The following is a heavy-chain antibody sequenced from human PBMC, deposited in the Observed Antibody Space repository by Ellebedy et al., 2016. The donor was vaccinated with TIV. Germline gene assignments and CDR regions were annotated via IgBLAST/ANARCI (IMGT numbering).Heavy chain of an antibody. J-gene: IGHJ2*01. D-gene: IGHD2-15*01. CDR2: IRSKAYGGTT. Sequence: PGGSLRLSCTASGFTFGDYAMSRFRQAPGKGLEWVGFIRSKAYGGTTEYAASVKGRFTISRDDSKSIAYLQMNSLKTEDTAVYYCTRGGGGSCYFCSYWYFDLWGRGTLVTVSS. CDR3: TRGGGGSCYFCSYWYFDL. V-gene: IGHV3-49*03. CDR1: GFTFGDYA.